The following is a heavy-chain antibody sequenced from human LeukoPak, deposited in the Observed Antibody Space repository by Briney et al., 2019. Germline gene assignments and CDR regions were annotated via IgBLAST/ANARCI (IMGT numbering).Heavy chain of an antibody. D-gene: IGHD5-18*01. Sequence: GASVKVSCKASGGTFSSYAISWVRQAPGQGLEWMGRIIPILGIANYAQKFQGRVTITADNSTSTAYMELSSLRSEDTAVYYCARDHVDTAMVGIYYYYYGMDVWGQGTTVTVSS. V-gene: IGHV1-69*04. CDR1: GGTFSSYA. CDR2: IIPILGIA. J-gene: IGHJ6*02. CDR3: ARDHVDTAMVGIYYYYYGMDV.